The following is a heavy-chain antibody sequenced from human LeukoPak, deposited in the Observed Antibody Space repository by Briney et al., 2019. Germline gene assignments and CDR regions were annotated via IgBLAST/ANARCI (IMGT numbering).Heavy chain of an antibody. CDR1: GFTLSRFA. V-gene: IGHV3-30-3*01. CDR2: ISYDGSPK. Sequence: GGSLRLSCAASGFTLSRFAMHWVRQAPGKGLEWVASISYDGSPKYNADSVKGPFTISRDNPKNTLYLQINSLSPDDTAVYYCARDMGYNYGFFDSWGQGTLVTVSS. J-gene: IGHJ4*02. D-gene: IGHD5-18*01. CDR3: ARDMGYNYGFFDS.